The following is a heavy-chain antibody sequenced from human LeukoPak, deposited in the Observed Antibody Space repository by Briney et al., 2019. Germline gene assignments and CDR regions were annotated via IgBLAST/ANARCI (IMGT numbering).Heavy chain of an antibody. J-gene: IGHJ4*02. V-gene: IGHV3-30-3*01. CDR3: ARTEKPHSSGCPDY. D-gene: IGHD6-19*01. Sequence: PGGSLRLSCAASGFTFSSYVMHWVRQAPGKGLEWVAVISYDGSNKYYADSVKGRFTISRDNSKNTLYLQMNSLRAEDTAVYYCARTEKPHSSGCPDYWGQGTLATVSS. CDR1: GFTFSSYV. CDR2: ISYDGSNK.